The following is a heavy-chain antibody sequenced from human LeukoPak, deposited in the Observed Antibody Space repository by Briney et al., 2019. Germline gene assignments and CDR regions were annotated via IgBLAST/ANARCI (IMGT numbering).Heavy chain of an antibody. J-gene: IGHJ4*02. V-gene: IGHV3-7*01. Sequence: GGSLRLSCAASGFSFSNYWMSWVRQAPGKGLEWVANIKHDGIEMNYADSAKGRFTISRDNAKNSLYLQMTSLRAEDTALYYCTRATGWYPDYWGQGTLITVSP. CDR1: GFSFSNYW. D-gene: IGHD6-19*01. CDR2: IKHDGIEM. CDR3: TRATGWYPDY.